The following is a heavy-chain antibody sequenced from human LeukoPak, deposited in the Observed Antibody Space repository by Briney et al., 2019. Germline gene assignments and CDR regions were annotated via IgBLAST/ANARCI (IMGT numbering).Heavy chain of an antibody. D-gene: IGHD3-9*01. J-gene: IGHJ4*02. CDR3: AKDYDILTGYYTDYFDY. Sequence: PGGSLRLSCAASGFTFSSYAMSWVRQAPGKGLEWVSAISGSGGSTYYADSVKGRFTISRDNSKNTLYPQMNSLRAEDTAVYYCAKDYDILTGYYTDYFDYWGQGTLVTVSS. CDR1: GFTFSSYA. CDR2: ISGSGGST. V-gene: IGHV3-23*01.